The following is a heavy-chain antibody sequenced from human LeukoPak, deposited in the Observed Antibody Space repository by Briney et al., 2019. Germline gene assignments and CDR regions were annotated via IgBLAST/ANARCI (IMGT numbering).Heavy chain of an antibody. V-gene: IGHV3-23*01. CDR1: GFTFSNYA. CDR2: ITGSGSGI. J-gene: IGHJ4*02. Sequence: GGSLRLSCAASGFTFSNYAMGWVRQAPGKGLEWVSAITGSGSGIYYADSMKSRFTISRDNSKNTLYLQINSLRAEDTAVYYCAKWGDYDVLTGYYVSDYWGQGTLVTVSS. CDR3: AKWGDYDVLTGYYVSDY. D-gene: IGHD3-9*01.